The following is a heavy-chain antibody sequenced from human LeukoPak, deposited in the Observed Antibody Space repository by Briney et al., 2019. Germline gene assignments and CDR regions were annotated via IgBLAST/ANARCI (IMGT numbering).Heavy chain of an antibody. CDR3: ASFTYYDFWSGYYPFDY. D-gene: IGHD3-3*01. J-gene: IGHJ4*02. CDR2: IYHSGST. Sequence: SETLSLTCAVSGYSISSGYYWGWIRQPPGKGLEWIGSIYHSGSTYYNPSLKSRVTISVDTSKNQCSLKLSSVTAADTAVYYCASFTYYDFWSGYYPFDYWGQGTLVTVSS. V-gene: IGHV4-38-2*01. CDR1: GYSISSGYY.